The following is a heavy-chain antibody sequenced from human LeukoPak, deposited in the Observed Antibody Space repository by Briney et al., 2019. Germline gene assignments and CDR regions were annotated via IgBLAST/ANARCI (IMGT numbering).Heavy chain of an antibody. CDR2: INPNSGGT. D-gene: IGHD6-13*01. CDR1: GYTFTGYY. CDR3: ARDSRLAIAAAGFPPYFQH. J-gene: IGHJ1*01. V-gene: IGHV1-2*02. Sequence: EASVKVSCKASGYTFTGYYMHWVRQAPGQGLEWMGWINPNSGGTNYAQKFQGRVTMTRDTSISTAYMELSRLRSDDTAVYYCARDSRLAIAAAGFPPYFQHWGQGTLVTVSS.